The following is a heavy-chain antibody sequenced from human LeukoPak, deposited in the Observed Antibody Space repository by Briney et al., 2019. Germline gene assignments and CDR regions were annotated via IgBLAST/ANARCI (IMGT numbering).Heavy chain of an antibody. J-gene: IGHJ5*02. CDR3: ARDGGKDCSSTSCYFWFDP. CDR1: CRSISSGCYY. Sequence: SETLSLTYTVSCRSISSGCYYWSWIRQHPGKGLEWFGYIYYSGSTYYHPSLKSRVTISVDTSKNHFSLKLSSVTAADTAVYYCARDGGKDCSSTSCYFWFDPWGQGTLVTVSS. CDR2: IYYSGST. D-gene: IGHD2-2*01. V-gene: IGHV4-31*03.